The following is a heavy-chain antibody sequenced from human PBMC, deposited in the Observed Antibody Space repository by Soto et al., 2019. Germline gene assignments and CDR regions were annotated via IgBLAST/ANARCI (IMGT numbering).Heavy chain of an antibody. V-gene: IGHV3-9*01. CDR3: AKGSGWHGDGFDY. J-gene: IGHJ4*02. D-gene: IGHD6-19*01. Sequence: PGGSQILSCAASGFTFYYYSMHWVRQAPGKGLEWVSGISWNSGSIGYADSVKGRFTISRDNAKNSLYLQMNSLRAEDTALYYCAKGSGWHGDGFDYWGQGTLVTVSS. CDR2: ISWNSGSI. CDR1: GFTFYYYS.